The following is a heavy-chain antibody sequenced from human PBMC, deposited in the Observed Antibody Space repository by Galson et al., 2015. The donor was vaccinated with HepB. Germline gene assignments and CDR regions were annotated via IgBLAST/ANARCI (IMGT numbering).Heavy chain of an antibody. CDR3: ARDSSGYSYYFDY. D-gene: IGHD3-22*01. J-gene: IGHJ4*02. CDR1: GYTFTGYY. V-gene: IGHV1-2*06. Sequence: SVKVSCKASGYTFTGYYMHWVRQAPGQGLEWMGRINPNSGGTNYAQKFQGRVTMTRDTSISTAYMELSRLRSDDTAVYYCARDSSGYSYYFDYWGQGTLVTVSS. CDR2: INPNSGGT.